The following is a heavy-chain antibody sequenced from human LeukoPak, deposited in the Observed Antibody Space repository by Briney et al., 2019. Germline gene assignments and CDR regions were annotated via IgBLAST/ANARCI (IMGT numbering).Heavy chain of an antibody. CDR1: GYSISSGYY. J-gene: IGHJ4*02. V-gene: IGHV4-38-2*01. D-gene: IGHD6-6*01. Sequence: PSETLSLTCAVSGYSISSGYYWGWIRQPPGKGLEWIGSIYHSGSTYYNPSLKSRVTISVDTSKNQFSLKLSSVTAADTAVYYRARQGIAARIYFDYWGQGTLVTVSS. CDR3: ARQGIAARIYFDY. CDR2: IYHSGST.